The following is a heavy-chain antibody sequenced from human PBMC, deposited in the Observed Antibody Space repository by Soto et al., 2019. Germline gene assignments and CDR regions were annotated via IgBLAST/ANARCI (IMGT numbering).Heavy chain of an antibody. J-gene: IGHJ6*02. Sequence: QVQLVQSGAEVKKPGSSVKVSCKASGGTFSRYSITWVRQAPGHGLEWIGRIIPIFGIASYAQKCQGRVTITADESTSTAYMEVSSLRSDATAVYYCAREDRDRETGLVPAAIDGMDVWGQGTTVTVSS. V-gene: IGHV1-69*08. CDR1: GGTFSRYS. CDR2: IIPIFGIA. D-gene: IGHD2-2*01. CDR3: AREDRDRETGLVPAAIDGMDV.